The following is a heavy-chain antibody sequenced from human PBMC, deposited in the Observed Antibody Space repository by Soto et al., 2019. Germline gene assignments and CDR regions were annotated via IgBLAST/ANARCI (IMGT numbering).Heavy chain of an antibody. CDR3: ARYSSGCYDS. D-gene: IGHD6-19*01. J-gene: IGHJ5*01. CDR2: IKYSGTT. CDR1: GGSISSSRCH. Sequence: SETLSLTCTVSGGSISSSRCHWGWIRQPPGKGLEWIASIKYSGTTFYNPSLNSRVTISVDRSKNQFSLKLSSVTAADTAVYYCARYSSGCYDSWGQGTLVTVSS. V-gene: IGHV4-39*07.